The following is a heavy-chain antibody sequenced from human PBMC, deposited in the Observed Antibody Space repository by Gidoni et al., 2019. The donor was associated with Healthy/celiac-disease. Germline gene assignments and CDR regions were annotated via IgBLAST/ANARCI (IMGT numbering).Heavy chain of an antibody. CDR2: IYYSGST. Sequence: QVQLQESRTGLVKPSETLSLTCTVPGGAISSSYQSCIRQPPGKGLEWLGYIYYSGSTNYTPSLKCRVTISVDTSKNQFSLKLSSVTASHTAVYYCATSPIMITFGGVMVGHYFDYWGQGTLVTVSS. CDR3: ATSPIMITFGGVMVGHYFDY. J-gene: IGHJ4*02. V-gene: IGHV4-59*01. D-gene: IGHD3-16*01. CDR1: GGAISSSY.